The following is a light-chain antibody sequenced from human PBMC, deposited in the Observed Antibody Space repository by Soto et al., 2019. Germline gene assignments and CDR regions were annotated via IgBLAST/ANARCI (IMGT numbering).Light chain of an antibody. CDR3: QQYGSSGT. Sequence: EIVLTQSPVTLSVSPGERATLSCRTSQSISTTLAWYQQKPGQPPRLLIYGASSRATGIPDRFSGSGSGTDFTLTISRLEPEDFAVYYCQQYGSSGTFGQGTKVDIK. J-gene: IGKJ1*01. CDR1: QSISTT. V-gene: IGKV3-20*01. CDR2: GAS.